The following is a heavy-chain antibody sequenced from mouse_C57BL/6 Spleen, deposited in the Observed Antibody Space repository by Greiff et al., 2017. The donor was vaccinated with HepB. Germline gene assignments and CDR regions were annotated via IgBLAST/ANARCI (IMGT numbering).Heavy chain of an antibody. CDR1: GFTFSDYG. CDR2: ISSGSSTI. V-gene: IGHV5-17*01. D-gene: IGHD2-3*01. J-gene: IGHJ4*01. Sequence: EVKLVESGGGLVKPGGSLKLSCAASGFTFSDYGMHWVRQAPEKGLEWVAYISSGSSTIYYADTVKGRFTISRDNAKNTLFLQMTSLRSEDTAMYYCARDGYYVGAMDYWGQGTSGTVSS. CDR3: ARDGYYVGAMDY.